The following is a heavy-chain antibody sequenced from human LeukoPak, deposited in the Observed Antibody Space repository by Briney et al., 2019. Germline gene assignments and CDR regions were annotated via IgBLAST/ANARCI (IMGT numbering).Heavy chain of an antibody. V-gene: IGHV4-59*01. CDR2: IYSSGTT. Sequence: NPSETLSLTCTVSAGSINTYYSSWIRHPPRKGLEWIGYIYSSGTTNCNPYLKSRVTISGDTSKTQFSLRLNSVTAADTAVYYCARLTMVRGLILFDYWGQGILVTVSS. J-gene: IGHJ4*02. D-gene: IGHD3-10*01. CDR1: AGSINTYY. CDR3: ARLTMVRGLILFDY.